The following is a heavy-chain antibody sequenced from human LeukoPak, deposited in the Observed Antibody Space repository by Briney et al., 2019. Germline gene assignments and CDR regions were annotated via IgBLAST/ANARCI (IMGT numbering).Heavy chain of an antibody. CDR2: SYYSGST. J-gene: IGHJ6*03. CDR1: GGSISSSSYY. D-gene: IGHD6-6*01. V-gene: IGHV4-39*01. Sequence: SETLSLTCTVSGGSISSSSYYWGWIRQPPGKGLDWIRSSYYSGSTYYNPSLESRVIISVDSSKNQFSLKLSSVTAADTAVYYCARRSYSSSSGAYYYYMDVWGKGTTVTVSS. CDR3: ARRSYSSSSGAYYYYMDV.